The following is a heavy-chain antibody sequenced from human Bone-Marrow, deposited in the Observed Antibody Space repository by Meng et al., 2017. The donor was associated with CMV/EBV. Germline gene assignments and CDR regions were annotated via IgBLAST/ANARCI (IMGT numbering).Heavy chain of an antibody. V-gene: IGHV1-18*01. CDR2: ISAYNGNT. Sequence: ASVKVSCKASGYTFTSYGISWVRQAPGQGLEWMGWISAYNGNTTYAQKLQGRVTMTTDTSTSTAYMELRSLRSDDSAVYYCARGNDYGEPYYYYGMDVWRQGPTVTVSS. CDR3: ARGNDYGEPYYYYGMDV. J-gene: IGHJ6*02. CDR1: GYTFTSYG. D-gene: IGHD4-17*01.